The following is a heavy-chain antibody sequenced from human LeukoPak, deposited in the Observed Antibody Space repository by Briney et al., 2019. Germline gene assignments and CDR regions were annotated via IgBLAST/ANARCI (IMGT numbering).Heavy chain of an antibody. D-gene: IGHD3-3*01. V-gene: IGHV3-48*03. J-gene: IGHJ4*02. CDR1: GFTFSSYE. CDR3: ARDLFFDAY. Sequence: GGSLRLSCAASGFTFSSYEMNWVRQAPGKGLEWVSYISTSARTIFYADSVRGRFTISRDNAKNSLYLQMNSLRDEDTAVYYCARDLFFDAYWGQGTLVTVSS. CDR2: ISTSARTI.